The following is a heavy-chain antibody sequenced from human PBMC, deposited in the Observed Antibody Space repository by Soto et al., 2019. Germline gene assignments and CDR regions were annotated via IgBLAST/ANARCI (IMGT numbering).Heavy chain of an antibody. CDR1: GFTFSSYA. D-gene: IGHD7-27*01. CDR2: ISGSGGST. V-gene: IGHV3-23*01. J-gene: IGHJ2*01. Sequence: GGSLRLSCAASGFTFSSYAMSWVRQAPGKGLEWVSAISGSGGSTYYADSVKGRFTISRDNSKNTQYLQMNSLRAEDTAVYYCGEGPERTGDNWYFDLWGRGTLVTVSS. CDR3: GEGPERTGDNWYFDL.